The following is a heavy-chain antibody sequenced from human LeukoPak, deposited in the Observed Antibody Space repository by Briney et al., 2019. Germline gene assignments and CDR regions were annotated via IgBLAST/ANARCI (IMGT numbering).Heavy chain of an antibody. CDR1: GGSISSYY. J-gene: IGHJ4*02. D-gene: IGHD6-13*01. Sequence: SETLSLTCTVSGGSISSYYWSWIRQPPGKGLEWIGYIYYSGSTNYNPSLKSRVTISVDTSKNQFSLKLSSVTAADTAVYYCARVGSSSWQRGYFDYWGQGTLVTVSS. V-gene: IGHV4-59*01. CDR2: IYYSGST. CDR3: ARVGSSSWQRGYFDY.